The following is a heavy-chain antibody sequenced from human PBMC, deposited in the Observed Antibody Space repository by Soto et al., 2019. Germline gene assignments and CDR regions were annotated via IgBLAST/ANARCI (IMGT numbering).Heavy chain of an antibody. CDR3: ARNQPVTTLGY. V-gene: IGHV3-53*02. J-gene: IGHJ4*02. Sequence: EVQLVETGGGLIQPGGSLRLSCAASGFTVSNNYMSWVPQAPGRGLECVSIIYSGGTTYYADSVRGRFTISRDHSKNTPYLQMNSLRADDTAVYFCARNQPVTTLGYWGQGTLVTVSS. D-gene: IGHD4-17*01. CDR2: IYSGGTT. CDR1: GFTVSNNY.